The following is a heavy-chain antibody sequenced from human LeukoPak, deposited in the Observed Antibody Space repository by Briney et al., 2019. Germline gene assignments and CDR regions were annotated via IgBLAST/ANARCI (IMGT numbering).Heavy chain of an antibody. D-gene: IGHD6-19*01. V-gene: IGHV4-59*01. CDR1: GGSISSYY. Sequence: SETLSLTCTVSGGSISSYYWSRIRQPPGKGLEWIGYIYYSGSTNYNPSLKSRVTISVDTSKNQFSLKLSSVTAADTAVYYCARARGSSGWSYFDYWGQGTLVTVSS. J-gene: IGHJ4*02. CDR3: ARARGSSGWSYFDY. CDR2: IYYSGST.